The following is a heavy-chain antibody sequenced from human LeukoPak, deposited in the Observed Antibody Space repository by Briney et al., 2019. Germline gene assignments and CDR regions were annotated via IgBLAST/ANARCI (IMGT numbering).Heavy chain of an antibody. J-gene: IGHJ6*04. V-gene: IGHV4-34*01. CDR3: AGSIYGSGIPPRYYYYGMDV. CDR2: INHSGST. Sequence: SETLSLTCAVYGGSFSGYYWSWISQPPGKGLEWIGEINHSGSTNYNPSLKSRVTISVDTSKNQFSLKLSSVTAADTAVYYCAGSIYGSGIPPRYYYYGMDVWGKGTTVTVSS. D-gene: IGHD3-10*01. CDR1: GGSFSGYY.